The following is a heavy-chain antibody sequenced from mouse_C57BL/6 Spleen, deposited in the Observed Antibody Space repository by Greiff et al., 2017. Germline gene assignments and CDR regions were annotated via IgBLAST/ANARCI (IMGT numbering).Heavy chain of an antibody. D-gene: IGHD2-4*01. CDR3: ARKMGLRPCYFDV. CDR2: INPNNGGT. CDR1: GYTFTDYN. J-gene: IGHJ1*03. Sequence: EVQVVESGPELVKPGASVKIPCKASGYTFTDYNMDWVKQSHGKSLEWIGDINPNNGGTIYNQKFKGKATLTVDKSSSTAYMELRSLTSEDTAVYYCARKMGLRPCYFDVWGTGTTVTVSS. V-gene: IGHV1-18*01.